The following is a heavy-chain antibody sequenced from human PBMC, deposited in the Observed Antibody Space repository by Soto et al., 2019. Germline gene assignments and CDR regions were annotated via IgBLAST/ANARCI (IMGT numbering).Heavy chain of an antibody. CDR2: IGGGGSNT. Sequence: GGSLRLSCTASGFTFSDYAMSWVRRAPGRGLEWVSTIGGGGSNTYYADSVKGRFIVSRDNSKNTLYLQMHSLRIEDTADFYCARDLGSGIEAQGAIDYWGRGTLVTVSS. CDR3: ARDLGSGIEAQGAIDY. D-gene: IGHD3-3*01. V-gene: IGHV3-23*01. J-gene: IGHJ4*02. CDR1: GFTFSDYA.